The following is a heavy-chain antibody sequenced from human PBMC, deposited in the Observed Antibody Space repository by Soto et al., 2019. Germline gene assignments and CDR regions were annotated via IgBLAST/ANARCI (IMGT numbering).Heavy chain of an antibody. CDR1: GGSVSSGSYY. Sequence: PSETLSLTCTVSGGSVSSGSYYWSWIRQPPGKGLEWIGYIYYSGSTNYNPSLKSRVTISVDTSKNQFSLKLSSVTAADTAVYYCARHAGGQLVPPGAHWFDPWGQGTLVTVSS. J-gene: IGHJ5*02. CDR2: IYYSGST. CDR3: ARHAGGQLVPPGAHWFDP. V-gene: IGHV4-61*01. D-gene: IGHD6-6*01.